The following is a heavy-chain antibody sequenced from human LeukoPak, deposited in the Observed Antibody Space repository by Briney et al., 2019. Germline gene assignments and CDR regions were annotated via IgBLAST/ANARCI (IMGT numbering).Heavy chain of an antibody. CDR3: ASFHYSGGSCYLDY. Sequence: PGGSLRLSCAASGFTFSSYAMNWVRQAPGKGLEWVSGTGSTGVSTFYADSVKGRFTVSRDNAKNSLYLQMNSLRAEDTAVYYCASFHYSGGSCYLDYWGQGTLVTVSS. V-gene: IGHV3-23*01. D-gene: IGHD2-15*01. J-gene: IGHJ4*02. CDR1: GFTFSSYA. CDR2: TGSTGVST.